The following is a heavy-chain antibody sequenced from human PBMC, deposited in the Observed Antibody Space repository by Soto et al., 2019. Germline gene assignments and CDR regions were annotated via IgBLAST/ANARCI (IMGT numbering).Heavy chain of an antibody. CDR1: GFTFSSYA. CDR3: AKDSAVVAAPDDAFDI. CDR2: ISGSGGST. D-gene: IGHD2-15*01. J-gene: IGHJ3*02. Sequence: EVQLLESGGGLVQPGGYLRLSCAASGFTFSSYAMSWVRQAPGKGLEWFSAISGSGGSTYYADSVKGRFTISRDNSKNTLYLQMNSLRAEDTAVYYCAKDSAVVAAPDDAFDIWGQGTMVTVSS. V-gene: IGHV3-23*01.